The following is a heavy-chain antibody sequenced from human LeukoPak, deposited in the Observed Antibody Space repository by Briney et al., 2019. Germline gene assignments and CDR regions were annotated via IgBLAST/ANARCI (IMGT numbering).Heavy chain of an antibody. Sequence: PSETLSLTCAVYGGSFSGYYWSWIRQPPGKGLEWIGEINHSGSTNYNPSLKSRVTISVDTSKNQFSLKLSFVTAADTAVYYCVRLGYCSSTSCYRIYDYWGQGTLVTVSS. CDR2: INHSGST. CDR1: GGSFSGYY. D-gene: IGHD2-2*01. CDR3: VRLGYCSSTSCYRIYDY. V-gene: IGHV4-34*01. J-gene: IGHJ4*02.